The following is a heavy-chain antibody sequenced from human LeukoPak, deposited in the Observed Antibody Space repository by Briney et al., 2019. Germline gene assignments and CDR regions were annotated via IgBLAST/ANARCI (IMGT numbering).Heavy chain of an antibody. V-gene: IGHV3-11*01. CDR3: ARDLDYGDYLGAFDI. Sequence: GGSLRLSCAASGFTFSDYYMSWIRQAPGKGLEWVSYISSSGSTIYYADSVKGRFTISRDNAKNSLYLQMNSLRAEDTAVYYCARDLDYGDYLGAFDIWGQGTMVTVSS. CDR2: ISSSGSTI. J-gene: IGHJ3*02. D-gene: IGHD4-17*01. CDR1: GFTFSDYY.